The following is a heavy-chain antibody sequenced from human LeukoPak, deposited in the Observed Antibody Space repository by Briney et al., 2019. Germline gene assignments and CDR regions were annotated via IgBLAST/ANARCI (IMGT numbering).Heavy chain of an antibody. CDR3: AKIHDILTGYSQYTYYFDY. D-gene: IGHD3-9*01. V-gene: IGHV3-23*01. CDR2: IADSGGST. Sequence: PGGSLRLSCAASGFTFGSYAMSWVRQAPGKGLEWVSGIADSGGSTYYADSVKGRFTISRDNSKNTLHLQMNSLRAEDTAVYYCAKIHDILTGYSQYTYYFDYWGQGTLVTVSP. CDR1: GFTFGSYA. J-gene: IGHJ4*02.